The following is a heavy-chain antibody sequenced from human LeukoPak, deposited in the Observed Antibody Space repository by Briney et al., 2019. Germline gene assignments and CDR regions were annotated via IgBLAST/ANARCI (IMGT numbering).Heavy chain of an antibody. V-gene: IGHV1-69*01. Sequence: SVKVSCKASGGTFSSYAISWVRQAPGQGLEWMGGIIPIFGTANYAQKFQGRVTITADESTSTAYMELSSLKSEDTAVYYCALTPGGPDYYYYGMDVWGQGTTVTV. CDR3: ALTPGGPDYYYYGMDV. D-gene: IGHD1-14*01. CDR2: IIPIFGTA. J-gene: IGHJ6*02. CDR1: GGTFSSYA.